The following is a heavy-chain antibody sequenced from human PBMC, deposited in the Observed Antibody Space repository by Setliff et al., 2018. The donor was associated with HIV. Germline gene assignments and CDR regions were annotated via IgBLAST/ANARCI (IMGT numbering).Heavy chain of an antibody. J-gene: IGHJ6*03. CDR2: IKQDGSEK. V-gene: IGHV3-7*03. CDR3: ARSRYQLLYDMDV. CDR1: GFAFSGHQ. Sequence: GGSLRLSCAASGFAFSGHQMSWVRQAPGKGLEWVAKIKQDGSEKYYEDSVKGRFTMSRDNAKNSLYLQMDSLRVEDTAVYFCARSRYQLLYDMDVWGKGTTVTVSS. D-gene: IGHD2-2*02.